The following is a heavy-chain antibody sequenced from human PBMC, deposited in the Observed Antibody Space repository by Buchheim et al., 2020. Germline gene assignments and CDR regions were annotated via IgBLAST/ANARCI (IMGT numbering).Heavy chain of an antibody. J-gene: IGHJ6*02. V-gene: IGHV3-30-3*01. CDR3: ARSVLEVDYYYYGMDV. D-gene: IGHD3-3*01. CDR1: GFTFSSYA. CDR2: ISYDGSNK. Sequence: QVQLVESGGGVVQPGRSLRLSCAASGFTFSSYAMHWVRQAPGKGLEWVAVISYDGSNKYYADSVKGRFTISRDNSKNTLYLQMNSLRAEDTAVYYCARSVLEVDYYYYGMDVWGQGTT.